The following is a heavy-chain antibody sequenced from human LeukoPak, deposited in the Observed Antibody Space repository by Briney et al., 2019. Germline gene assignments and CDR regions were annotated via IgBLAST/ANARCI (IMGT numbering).Heavy chain of an antibody. V-gene: IGHV3-74*01. D-gene: IGHD2-15*01. CDR1: GITFSSYW. CDR3: VIDLGDYNDF. CDR2: INTQGTYT. J-gene: IGHJ4*02. Sequence: GGSLRLSCAVSGITFSSYWMHWVRHDPVRGLLWVSRINTQGTYTNYADSVKGRFTISRDNAKNTLYLQMSSLRADDTAVYYCVIDLGDYNDFWGQGTLVSVSS.